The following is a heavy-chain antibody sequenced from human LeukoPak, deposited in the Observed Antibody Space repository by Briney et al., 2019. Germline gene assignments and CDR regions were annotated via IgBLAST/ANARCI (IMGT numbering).Heavy chain of an antibody. J-gene: IGHJ4*02. CDR2: IYYSGST. V-gene: IGHV4-59*01. Sequence: PLETLSLTCTVSGGSISSYYWSWIRQPPGKGLEWIGYIYYSGSTNYNPSLKSRVTISVDTSKNQFSLKLSSVTAADTAVYYCVRVRIAAAGTGYFDYWGQGTLVTVSS. D-gene: IGHD6-13*01. CDR3: VRVRIAAAGTGYFDY. CDR1: GGSISSYY.